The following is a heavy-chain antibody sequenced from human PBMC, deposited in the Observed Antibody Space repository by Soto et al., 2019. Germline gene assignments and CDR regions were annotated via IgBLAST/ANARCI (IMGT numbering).Heavy chain of an antibody. V-gene: IGHV3-74*01. J-gene: IGHJ4*02. D-gene: IGHD1-26*01. CDR1: GFTFSSYW. CDR2: INSDGSST. CDR3: ARVKLTPYSGSYYDYFDY. Sequence: GGSLRLSCAASGFTFSSYWMHWVRQAPGKGLVWVSRINSDGSSTSYADSVKGRFTISRDNAKNTLYLQMNSLRAEDTAVYYCARVKLTPYSGSYYDYFDYWGQGTLVTVSS.